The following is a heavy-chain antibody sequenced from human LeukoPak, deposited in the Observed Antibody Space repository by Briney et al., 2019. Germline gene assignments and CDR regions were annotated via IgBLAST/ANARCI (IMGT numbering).Heavy chain of an antibody. Sequence: GASVKVSCKASGYTFTSYGISWVRQAPGQGLEWMGWISAYNGNTNYAQKLQGSVTMTTDTSTSTAYMELRSLRSEDTAVYYCARLAYSNYGGYYYGMDVWGQGTTVTVSS. V-gene: IGHV1-18*01. J-gene: IGHJ6*02. D-gene: IGHD4-11*01. CDR3: ARLAYSNYGGYYYGMDV. CDR1: GYTFTSYG. CDR2: ISAYNGNT.